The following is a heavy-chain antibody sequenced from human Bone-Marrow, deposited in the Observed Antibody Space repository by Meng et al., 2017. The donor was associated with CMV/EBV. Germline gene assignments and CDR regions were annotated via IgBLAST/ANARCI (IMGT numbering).Heavy chain of an antibody. V-gene: IGHV1-69*10. CDR3: AGRGPYGRALDV. J-gene: IGHJ3*01. D-gene: IGHD3-10*01. Sequence: SVKVSCKASGGTSNTYTFNWVRQAPGRGLEWMGGIIPYLDEPNYAQTFQGRVTITSDRSTAAYMELSSLRSEDTAVYFCAGRGPYGRALDVWGQGTLVTISS. CDR2: IIPYLDEP. CDR1: GGTSNTYT.